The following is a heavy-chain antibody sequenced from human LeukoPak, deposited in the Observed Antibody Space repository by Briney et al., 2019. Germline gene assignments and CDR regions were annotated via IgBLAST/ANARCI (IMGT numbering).Heavy chain of an antibody. J-gene: IGHJ4*02. CDR2: IKQDGSEK. Sequence: GGSLRLSCAAFGFTFSSYWMSWVRQASRKGLEWVANIKQDGSEKYYVDSVKGRFTISRDNAKNSLYLQMNSVGAEDTAVYYCARAGGRRATFADYWGQGTLVTVSS. V-gene: IGHV3-7*01. CDR1: GFTFSSYW. D-gene: IGHD1-26*01. CDR3: ARAGGRRATFADY.